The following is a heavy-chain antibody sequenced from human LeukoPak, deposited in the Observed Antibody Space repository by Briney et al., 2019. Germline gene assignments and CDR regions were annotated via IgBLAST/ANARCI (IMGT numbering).Heavy chain of an antibody. CDR2: INHSGST. CDR3: ATRLIGTGGPFDY. J-gene: IGHJ4*02. CDR1: GGSFSGYY. D-gene: IGHD1-1*01. Sequence: SETLSLTCAVYGGSFSGYYMSWIRQPPGKGLEWIGEINHSGSTNYNPSLKSRVTISVDTSKNQFSLKLSSVTAADTAVYYCATRLIGTGGPFDYWARGTLVTVSS. V-gene: IGHV4-34*01.